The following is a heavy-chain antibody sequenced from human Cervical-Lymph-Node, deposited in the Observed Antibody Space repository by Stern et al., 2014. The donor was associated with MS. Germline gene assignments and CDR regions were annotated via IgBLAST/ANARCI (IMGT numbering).Heavy chain of an antibody. CDR2: ISSSSSTI. D-gene: IGHD4-17*01. Sequence: EVQLVESGGRLVQPGGSLRLSCAASGLTLSLYGMNWVRQAPGKGLEWVSYISSSSSTIYYTVSVEGRFTISRDNAKNSLYLQMNSLRAEDTAVYYCARGYGYFDYWGQGTLVTVSS. V-gene: IGHV3-48*01. CDR1: GLTLSLYG. J-gene: IGHJ4*02. CDR3: ARGYGYFDY.